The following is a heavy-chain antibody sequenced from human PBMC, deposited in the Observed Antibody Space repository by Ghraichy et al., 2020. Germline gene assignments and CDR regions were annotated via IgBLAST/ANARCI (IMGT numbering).Heavy chain of an antibody. CDR1: GFTFSSYW. CDR2: IKQDGSEK. CDR3: ARDRWDYGDSYFDY. V-gene: IGHV3-7*03. Sequence: GALRLPCAASGFTFSSYWMSWVRQAPGKGLEWVANIKQDGSEKYYVDSVKGRFTISRDNAKNSLYLQMNSLRAEDTAVYYCARDRWDYGDSYFDYWGQGTLVTVSS. D-gene: IGHD4-17*01. J-gene: IGHJ4*02.